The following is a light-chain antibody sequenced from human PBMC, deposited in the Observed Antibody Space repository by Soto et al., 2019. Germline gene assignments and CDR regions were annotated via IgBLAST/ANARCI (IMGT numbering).Light chain of an antibody. CDR1: QGISSY. Sequence: AIRMTQSPSSFSASTGDRVTITCRASQGISSYLAWYQQKPGKAPKLLIYAASTLKSGVPSRFSGSGSGTDFSLTTSCLQSEDFATYYCRQYYSYPPTFGQGTKLEIK. CDR3: RQYYSYPPT. V-gene: IGKV1-8*01. J-gene: IGKJ2*01. CDR2: AAS.